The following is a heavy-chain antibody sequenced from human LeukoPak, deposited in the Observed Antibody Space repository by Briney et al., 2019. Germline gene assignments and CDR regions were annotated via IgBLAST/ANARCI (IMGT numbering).Heavy chain of an antibody. Sequence: ASVKVSCKASGYTFTSYDINWVRQATGQGLEWMGWMNPNSGNTGYAQKFQGRVTMTRNTSISTAYMELSSLRSEDTAVYYCARSRTIFGVVIIAYHGMDVWGQGTTVTVSS. CDR1: GYTFTSYD. D-gene: IGHD3-3*01. J-gene: IGHJ6*02. CDR3: ARSRTIFGVVIIAYHGMDV. V-gene: IGHV1-8*01. CDR2: MNPNSGNT.